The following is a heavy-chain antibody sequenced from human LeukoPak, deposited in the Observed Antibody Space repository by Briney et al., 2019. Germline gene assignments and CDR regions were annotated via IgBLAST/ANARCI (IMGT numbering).Heavy chain of an antibody. Sequence: GGSLRLSCAASGFTFSSYWMSWVRQAPGKGLEWVANIKQDGSEKYYVDSVKGRFTISRDNAKNTLYLEMSSLRAEDTAVYYCGSLTVVARDHWGQGTLVTVSS. CDR2: IKQDGSEK. J-gene: IGHJ4*02. D-gene: IGHD3-22*01. CDR1: GFTFSSYW. V-gene: IGHV3-7*01. CDR3: GSLTVVARDH.